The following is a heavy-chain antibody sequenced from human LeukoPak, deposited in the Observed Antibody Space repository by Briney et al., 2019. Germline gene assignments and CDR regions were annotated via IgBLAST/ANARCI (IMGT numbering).Heavy chain of an antibody. Sequence: GESLKISCKGSGYNFISYRIGWVRQMPGKGLEWMGIIYPDDSDARYRPSFQGQVTISADKSISTAYLQWSSLKASGTAMYYCARQGYCSSASCYVDFWGQGTLVTVSS. J-gene: IGHJ4*02. CDR1: GYNFISYR. CDR2: IYPDDSDA. CDR3: ARQGYCSSASCYVDF. D-gene: IGHD2-2*01. V-gene: IGHV5-51*01.